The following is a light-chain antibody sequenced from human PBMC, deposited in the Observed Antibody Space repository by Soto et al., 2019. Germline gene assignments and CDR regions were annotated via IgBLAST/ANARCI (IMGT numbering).Light chain of an antibody. CDR1: SSDVGGYNF. Sequence: QPVLTQPPSASGSPGQSVTISCTGTSSDVGGYNFVSWYQQHPGKAPKLMIYEVTKRPSGVPDRFSGSKSGNTASLAVSGLQAEDEAEYYCSSYAGSNSVVFGGGTKLTVL. CDR3: SSYAGSNSVV. V-gene: IGLV2-8*01. J-gene: IGLJ2*01. CDR2: EVT.